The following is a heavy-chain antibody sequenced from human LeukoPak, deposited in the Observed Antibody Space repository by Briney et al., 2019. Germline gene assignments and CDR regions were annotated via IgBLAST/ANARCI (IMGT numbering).Heavy chain of an antibody. CDR1: GYTLTEVS. Sequence: ASVKVSCKVSGYTLTEVSMHWVRQAPGKGLEWMGGFDPEDGETIYAQKFQGRVTVTEDTSTDTAYMELSSLRSEDTAVYYCATAKGVRGVIITVYYYYGMDVWGQGTTVTVSS. V-gene: IGHV1-24*01. J-gene: IGHJ6*02. D-gene: IGHD3-10*01. CDR3: ATAKGVRGVIITVYYYYGMDV. CDR2: FDPEDGET.